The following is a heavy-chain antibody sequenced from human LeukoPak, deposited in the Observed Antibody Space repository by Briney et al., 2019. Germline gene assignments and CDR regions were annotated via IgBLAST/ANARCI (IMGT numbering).Heavy chain of an antibody. CDR3: ARDHDAVVTTIDH. CDR1: GFTFSSYW. D-gene: IGHD4-23*01. J-gene: IGHJ4*02. CDR2: IKSDGSVT. Sequence: SGGSLRLSCAASGFTFSSYWMHWVRQAPGEGLVWVSRIKSDGSVTWYADSVKGRFTISRDNAKNMLYLQMNSLRDEDTAVYFCARDHDAVVTTIDHWGQGTLVTVSS. V-gene: IGHV3-74*01.